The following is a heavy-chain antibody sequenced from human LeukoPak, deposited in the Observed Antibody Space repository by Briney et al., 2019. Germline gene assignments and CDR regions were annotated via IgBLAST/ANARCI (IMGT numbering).Heavy chain of an antibody. V-gene: IGHV3-30*01. D-gene: IGHD3-16*02. J-gene: IGHJ4*02. CDR3: TREERGYIPAF. CDR1: GFTFSNYV. Sequence: GRSLRLSCAASGFTFSNYVMHWVRQTPGKGLEWVAFVSYDGSWDSHSDSVKGRFTISRDDSKNTLYLQMTRLRAEDTAVYYCTREERGYIPAFWGQGTLVTVSS. CDR2: VSYDGSWD.